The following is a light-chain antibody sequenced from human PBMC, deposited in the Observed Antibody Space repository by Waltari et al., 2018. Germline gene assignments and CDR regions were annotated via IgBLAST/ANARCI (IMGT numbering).Light chain of an antibody. CDR2: AAS. CDR1: QSVSSK. J-gene: IGKJ2*01. Sequence: EIVMTQSPATLSVSPGERATLSCRASQSVSSKLAWYQHKPGQAPRLLIYAASTRATGIPARFSGSVSGTEFTLTISSLQSEDFATYYCQQSHSTPYTFGQGTRLEI. V-gene: IGKV3-15*01. CDR3: QQSHSTPYT.